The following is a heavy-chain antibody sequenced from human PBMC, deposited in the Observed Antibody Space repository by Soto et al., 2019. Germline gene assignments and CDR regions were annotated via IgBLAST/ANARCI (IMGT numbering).Heavy chain of an antibody. V-gene: IGHV1-69*13. J-gene: IGHJ3*02. CDR2: IISIFGTA. D-gene: IGHD6-13*01. CDR3: AREVNAVYSSSAPPFDI. CDR1: GGTFCNYP. Sequence: ASVKVSCKASGGTFCNYPLTGVRQAPAYGLEWMGMIISIFGTANYAQKFQGRVTITADESTSTAYMELSSLRSEDTAVYYCAREVNAVYSSSAPPFDIWGQGTMVTVSS.